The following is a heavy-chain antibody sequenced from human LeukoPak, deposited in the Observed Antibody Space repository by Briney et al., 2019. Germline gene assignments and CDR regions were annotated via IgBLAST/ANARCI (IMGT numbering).Heavy chain of an antibody. V-gene: IGHV3-21*01. J-gene: IGHJ4*02. D-gene: IGHD6-19*01. Sequence: GGSLRLSCEASGFTFTTYSMNWARQAPGKGVEWVSSIDSSGGYMFYADSVKGRFIISRDNSKNTLYLQMNSLRAEDTAVYYCARVVAGTGYFDYWSQGTLVTVSS. CDR2: IDSSGGYM. CDR3: ARVVAGTGYFDY. CDR1: GFTFTTYS.